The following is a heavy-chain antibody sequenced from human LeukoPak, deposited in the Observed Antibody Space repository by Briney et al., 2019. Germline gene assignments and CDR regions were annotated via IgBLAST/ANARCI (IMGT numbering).Heavy chain of an antibody. CDR1: GFTFSSYA. J-gene: IGHJ4*02. CDR2: ISGSGGST. Sequence: GGSLRLSCAASGFTFSSYAMSWVRQAPGKGLEWVSAISGSGGSTYYADSVKGRFTISRDNSKNTLYLQMNSLRAEDTADYYCAREKFYDNSGYDYWGQGTLVTVSS. D-gene: IGHD3-22*01. V-gene: IGHV3-23*01. CDR3: AREKFYDNSGYDY.